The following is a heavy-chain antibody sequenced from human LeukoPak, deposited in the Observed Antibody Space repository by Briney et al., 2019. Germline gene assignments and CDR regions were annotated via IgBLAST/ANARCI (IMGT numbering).Heavy chain of an antibody. CDR2: IVDSEKI. D-gene: IGHD5-18*01. J-gene: IGHJ5*02. V-gene: IGHV4-31*02. Sequence: LRLSCAASGFTFSSYAMSWVRQAPGKGLEWIAYIVDSEKIYYNPSLKSRLILSLDTSENQFSLNLSSMTAADTAVYFCASGYGSGWFDAWGQGTLVAVSS. CDR3: ASGYGSGWFDA. CDR1: GFTFSSYA.